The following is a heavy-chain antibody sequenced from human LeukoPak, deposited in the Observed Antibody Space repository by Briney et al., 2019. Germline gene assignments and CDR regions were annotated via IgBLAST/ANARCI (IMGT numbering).Heavy chain of an antibody. V-gene: IGHV1-3*01. CDR3: ARGIAAAQGPYYFDY. J-gene: IGHJ4*02. D-gene: IGHD6-13*01. Sequence: ASVKVSCKASGYTFTSYAMHWVRQAPGQRLEWMGWINAGNGNTKYSQKFQGRVTITRDTSASTAYMELSSLRSEDTAVYYCARGIAAAQGPYYFDYWGQGTLVTVSS. CDR2: INAGNGNT. CDR1: GYTFTSYA.